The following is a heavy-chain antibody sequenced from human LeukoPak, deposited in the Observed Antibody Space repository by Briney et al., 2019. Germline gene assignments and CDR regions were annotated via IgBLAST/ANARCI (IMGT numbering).Heavy chain of an antibody. J-gene: IGHJ4*02. D-gene: IGHD3-10*01. Sequence: GGSLRLSCAASGFNFSRYWMIWVRPAPGKGLEGVANLKQEGSEKFYVDSVNSQFTISRDNAKNSLYLQMNSLRAEDTAVYYCARELGQRSYYYGSGSWVYFDYWGQGTLVTVSS. CDR3: ARELGQRSYYYGSGSWVYFDY. CDR2: LKQEGSEK. V-gene: IGHV3-7*01. CDR1: GFNFSRYW.